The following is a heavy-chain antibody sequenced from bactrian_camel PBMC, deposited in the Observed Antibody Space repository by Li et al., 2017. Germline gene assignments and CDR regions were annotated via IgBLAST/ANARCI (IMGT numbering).Heavy chain of an antibody. CDR2: IYIRGGRT. D-gene: IGHD6*01. CDR1: GVTRSTTC. CDR3: AAMCPSPGKLLGSDY. Sequence: VQLVESGGGSVQAGGSLRLSCSASGVTRSTTCMGWYRQAPGKEREALATIYIRGGRTGYADSVKARFTISRDNPKSTVYLQMNDLKIEDTAMYYCAAMCPSPGKLLGSDYWGQGTQVTVS. V-gene: IGHV3S53*01. J-gene: IGHJ4*01.